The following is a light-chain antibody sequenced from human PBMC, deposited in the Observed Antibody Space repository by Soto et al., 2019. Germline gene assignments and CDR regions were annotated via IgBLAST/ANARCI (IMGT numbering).Light chain of an antibody. CDR2: AAS. V-gene: IGKV1-6*02. Sequence: ATQMTQSPSSLSASVGDRVTITCRASQFNRNDLGWYKQKPGKAPKLLIFAASKLQSGVPSRFSGSGSGTDFTLTISSLQPEDFATYYCQQDYTYPLTFGGGTRVEIK. J-gene: IGKJ4*01. CDR3: QQDYTYPLT. CDR1: QFNRND.